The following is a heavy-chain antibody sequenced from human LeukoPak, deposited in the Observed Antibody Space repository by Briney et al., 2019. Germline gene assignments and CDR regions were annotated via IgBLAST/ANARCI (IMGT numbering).Heavy chain of an antibody. CDR1: NASISSDTYF. CDR2: MSSTGRS. J-gene: IGHJ4*02. Sequence: HPSQTLSLTCTVSNASISSDTYFWSWIRQPAGKGLQWIGRMSSTGRSDYNPSLKSRVTISVDTSKNQFSLKLSSVTAADTAVYYCARGRYYASGSPWADYWGQGTLVTVSS. CDR3: ARGRYYASGSPWADY. D-gene: IGHD3-10*01. V-gene: IGHV4-61*02.